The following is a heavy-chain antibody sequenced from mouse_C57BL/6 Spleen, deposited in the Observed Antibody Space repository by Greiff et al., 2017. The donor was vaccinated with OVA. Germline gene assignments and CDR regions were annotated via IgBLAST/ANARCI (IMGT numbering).Heavy chain of an antibody. V-gene: IGHV1-55*01. Sequence: QVQLQQPGAELVKPGASVKMSCKASGYTFTSYWITWVKQRPGQGLEWIGDIYPGSGSTNYNEKFKSKATLTVDTSSSTAYMQLSSLTSEDSAVYYCARDDGSSYPSWFPYWGQGTLVTVSA. D-gene: IGHD1-1*01. CDR3: ARDDGSSYPSWFPY. J-gene: IGHJ3*01. CDR1: GYTFTSYW. CDR2: IYPGSGST.